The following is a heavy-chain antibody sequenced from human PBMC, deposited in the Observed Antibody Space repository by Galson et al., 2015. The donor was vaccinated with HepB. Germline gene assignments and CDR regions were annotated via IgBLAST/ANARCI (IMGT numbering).Heavy chain of an antibody. V-gene: IGHV3-30*04. Sequence: SLRLSCAASGFTFSSYAMHWVRQAPGKGLEWVAVISYDGSNKYYADSVKGRFTISRDNSKNTLYLQMNSLRAEDTAVYYCAREVGGYSYAKGSYNWFDPWGQGTLVTVSS. CDR3: AREVGGYSYAKGSYNWFDP. D-gene: IGHD5-18*01. CDR1: GFTFSSYA. J-gene: IGHJ5*02. CDR2: ISYDGSNK.